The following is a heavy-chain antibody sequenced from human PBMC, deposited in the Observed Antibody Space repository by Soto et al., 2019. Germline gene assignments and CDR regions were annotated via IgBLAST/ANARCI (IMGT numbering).Heavy chain of an antibody. CDR3: TTYCSSTSCDSYYYHTMDV. V-gene: IGHV3-15*07. Sequence: EVQLVESGGGLVKPGGSLRLSCAASGITLSKAWMNWVRQAPGKGLEWVGRIKSKIDGGTTDYAAPVNGRFTISRDESKNTLYLQMNSLKTEDTAVYYCTTYCSSTSCDSYYYHTMDVWGQGTTVTVSS. J-gene: IGHJ6*02. CDR2: IKSKIDGGTT. CDR1: GITLSKAW. D-gene: IGHD2-2*01.